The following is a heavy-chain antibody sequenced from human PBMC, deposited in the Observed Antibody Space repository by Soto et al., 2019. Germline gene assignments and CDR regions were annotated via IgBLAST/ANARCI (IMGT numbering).Heavy chain of an antibody. V-gene: IGHV3-64D*08. CDR3: VKDALHGSGSWSGYFDY. Sequence: GGSLRLSCSASGFTFSSYAMHWVRQAPGKGLEYVSPISSNGGSTYYADSVKGRFTISRDNSKNILYLQMSSLRAEDTAVYYCVKDALHGSGSWSGYFDYWGQGTLVTVSS. D-gene: IGHD3-10*01. J-gene: IGHJ4*02. CDR2: ISSNGGST. CDR1: GFTFSSYA.